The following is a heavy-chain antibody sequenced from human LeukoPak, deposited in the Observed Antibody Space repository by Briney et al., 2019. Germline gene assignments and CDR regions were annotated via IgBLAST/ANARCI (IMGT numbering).Heavy chain of an antibody. Sequence: GESLRLSCAVSGFTFSSYTMHWVRQAPMKGLEWVSSISTSATYTYCADSVKGRFSVSRDNAKNSLYLQMNSLRAEDTAVYFCARDLEDYNNYGEMAIWGQGTLVTVSS. CDR1: GFTFSSYT. CDR2: ISTSATYT. J-gene: IGHJ4*02. V-gene: IGHV3-21*01. D-gene: IGHD4-11*01. CDR3: ARDLEDYNNYGEMAI.